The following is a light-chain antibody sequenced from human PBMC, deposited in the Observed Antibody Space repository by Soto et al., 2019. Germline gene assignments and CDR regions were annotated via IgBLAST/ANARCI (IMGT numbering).Light chain of an antibody. V-gene: IGKV3-15*01. J-gene: IGKJ4*01. CDR3: QQYHTWPIT. CDR1: QSLRSS. Sequence: ETMMTQSPDTLSVSLGERATLSCRDSQSLRSSLAWYQQKPGQAPRLLIYDASTGATGIPARFSGSGSRTEFTLIISSLQSEDCAIYYCQQYHTWPITFGGGPRWIS. CDR2: DAS.